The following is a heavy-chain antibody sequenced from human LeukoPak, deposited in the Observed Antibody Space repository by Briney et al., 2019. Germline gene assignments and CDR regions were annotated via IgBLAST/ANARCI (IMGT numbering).Heavy chain of an antibody. D-gene: IGHD4-17*01. CDR3: ARSRSIDYGDYGWFVY. CDR2: IYYSGST. J-gene: IGHJ4*02. V-gene: IGHV4-59*08. Sequence: SETLSLTCTVSNGSISYYYWSWIRQPPGKGLEWIGYIYYSGSTNYNPSLKSRVTTSVDTSKNQFSLNLSSVTAADTAVYYCARSRSIDYGDYGWFVYWGQGTLVTVSS. CDR1: NGSISYYY.